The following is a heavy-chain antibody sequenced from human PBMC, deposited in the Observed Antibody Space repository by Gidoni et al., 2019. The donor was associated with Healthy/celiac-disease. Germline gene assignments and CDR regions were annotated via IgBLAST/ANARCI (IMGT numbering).Heavy chain of an antibody. CDR2: IYYSGST. V-gene: IGHV4-39*01. CDR3: ARLGSEAAATWWVYYYYGMDV. J-gene: IGHJ6*02. D-gene: IGHD6-13*01. Sequence: QLQLQESGPGLVKPSETLSLTCTVSGGSISSSSYYWGWIRQPPGKGLEWIGSIYYSGSTYYNPSLKSRVTISVDTSKNQFSLKLSSVTAADTAVYYCARLGSEAAATWWVYYYYGMDVWGQGTTVTVSS. CDR1: GGSISSSSYY.